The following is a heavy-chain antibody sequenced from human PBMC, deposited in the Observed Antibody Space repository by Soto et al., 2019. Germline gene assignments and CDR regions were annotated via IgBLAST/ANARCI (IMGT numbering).Heavy chain of an antibody. CDR3: ARLFGSSSWDATSDY. J-gene: IGHJ4*02. CDR2: IYHSGST. CDR1: GGSISSSNW. V-gene: IGHV4-4*02. Sequence: PSETLSLTCAVSGGSISSSNWWSWVRQPPGKGLEWIGEIYHSGSTNYNPSLKSRVTISVDKSKNQFSLKLSSVTAADTAVYYCARLFGSSSWDATSDYWGQGTLVTVSS. D-gene: IGHD6-13*01.